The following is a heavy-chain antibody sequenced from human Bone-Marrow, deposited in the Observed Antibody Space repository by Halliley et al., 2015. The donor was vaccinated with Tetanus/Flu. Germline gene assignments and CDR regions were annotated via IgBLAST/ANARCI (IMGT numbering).Heavy chain of an antibody. V-gene: IGHV4-34*01. CDR3: ARGGRTLLRGVDYSGLDV. CDR1: GGASTGYY. J-gene: IGHJ6*02. Sequence: TLSLTCAVYGGASTGYYWSWIRQTPGKGLEWIGEIDHSGDASYNPSLRSRVTISADPSKNEFSLKLTSVTAADTGVFYCARGGRTLLRGVDYSGLDVWGQGTPVTVSS. D-gene: IGHD3-10*01. CDR2: IDHSGDA.